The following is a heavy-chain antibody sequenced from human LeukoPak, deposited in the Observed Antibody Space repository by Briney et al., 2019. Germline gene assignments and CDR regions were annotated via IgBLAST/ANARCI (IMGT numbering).Heavy chain of an antibody. CDR1: GGSISSYY. CDR2: IYTSGST. J-gene: IGHJ5*02. D-gene: IGHD3-10*01. V-gene: IGHV4-4*07. CDR3: ARDFQVSHYYGSGSYHWFDP. Sequence: SETLSLTCTVSGGSISSYYWSWIRQPAGKGLEWIGRIYTSGSTNYNPSLKSQVTMSVDTSKNQFSLKLSSVTAADTAVYYCARDFQVSHYYGSGSYHWFDPWGQGTLVTVSS.